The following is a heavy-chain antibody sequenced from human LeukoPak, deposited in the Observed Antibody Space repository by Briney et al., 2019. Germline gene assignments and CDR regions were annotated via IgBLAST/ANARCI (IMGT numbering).Heavy chain of an antibody. CDR1: GFSLSTSGLG. Sequence: SGPTLVKPTQTLTLTCTFSGFSLSTSGLGVGWIRQPPGKALEWLALIYLDNDKRYSPSLKSRLTITKDTSKNQVVLTMTIMDPVDTATYYCAHSARGSGSFYPYCFDSWGQGTLVTVSS. D-gene: IGHD3-10*01. CDR2: IYLDNDK. CDR3: AHSARGSGSFYPYCFDS. J-gene: IGHJ4*02. V-gene: IGHV2-5*02.